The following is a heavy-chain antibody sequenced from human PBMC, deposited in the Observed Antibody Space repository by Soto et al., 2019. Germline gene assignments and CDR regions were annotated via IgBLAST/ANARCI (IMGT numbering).Heavy chain of an antibody. V-gene: IGHV3-23*01. D-gene: IGHD1-7*01. J-gene: IGHJ4*02. CDR2: ISGSGGST. CDR1: GFTFSSYA. Sequence: PVGSLRLSCAASGFTFSSYAMSWVRQAPGKGLEWVSAISGSGGSTYYADSVKGRFTISRDNSKNTLYLQMNSLRAEDTAVYYCAKLRDINGTTPLLIYWGQGTLVTVSS. CDR3: AKLRDINGTTPLLIY.